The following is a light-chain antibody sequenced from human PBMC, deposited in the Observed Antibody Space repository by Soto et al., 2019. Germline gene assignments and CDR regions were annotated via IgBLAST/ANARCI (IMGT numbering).Light chain of an antibody. V-gene: IGKV3-20*01. CDR3: QQSLNPKT. CDR2: GAS. J-gene: IGKJ1*01. CDR1: QSVSDIY. Sequence: ETVLTQSPGTLSLSPGERATLSCRASQSVSDIYLAWYQQKPCQTPRLLIYGASSRATGIPDRFSGSGSGTDFTLTIGGLEPEDFAVYYCQQSLNPKTFGQGTKVEI.